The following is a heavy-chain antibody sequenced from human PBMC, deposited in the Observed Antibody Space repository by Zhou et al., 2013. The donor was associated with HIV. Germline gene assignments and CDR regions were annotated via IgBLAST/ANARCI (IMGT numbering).Heavy chain of an antibody. CDR2: IIPMFGTA. D-gene: IGHD2-2*01. CDR1: GYTFTSYY. CDR3: ANQRQVPSRGYYYYMDV. V-gene: IGHV1-69*01. J-gene: IGHJ6*03. Sequence: QVQLVQSGAEVQKPGASVKVSCKASGYTFTSYYLHWVRQAPGQGLEWMGGIIPMFGTANYPQKFQGRVTITADESTSTAYMELSSLRSEDTAVYYCANQRQVPSRGYYYYMDVWGNGSTVTVSS.